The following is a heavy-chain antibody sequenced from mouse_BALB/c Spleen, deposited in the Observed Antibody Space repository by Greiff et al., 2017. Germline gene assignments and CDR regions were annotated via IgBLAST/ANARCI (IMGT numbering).Heavy chain of an antibody. CDR1: GYSITSDYA. CDR2: ISYSGST. J-gene: IGHJ2*01. V-gene: IGHV3-2*02. CDR3: ARIYYYGSSLDY. Sequence: EVKLMESGPGLVKPSQSLSLTCTVTGYSITSDYAWNWIRQFPGNKLEWMGYISYSGSTSYNPSLKSRISITRDTSKNQFFLQLNSVTTEDTATYYCARIYYYGSSLDYWGQGTTLTVSS. D-gene: IGHD1-1*01.